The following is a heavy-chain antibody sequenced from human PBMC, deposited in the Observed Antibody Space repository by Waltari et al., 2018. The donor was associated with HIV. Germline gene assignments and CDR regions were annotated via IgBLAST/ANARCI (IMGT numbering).Heavy chain of an antibody. CDR2: IRQDESNG. J-gene: IGHJ4*02. Sequence: QVRLVESGGGVVPPGGSLRLSCAASGLTFSGYGIHWVRQAPGKGLGWVAFIRQDESNGYYRESVKGRFTISRDNSKNTGDLQMNNLKAEDTAVYYCGKDSNYFYDSTGYYCDFWGQGTLVTVSS. CDR1: GLTFSGYG. V-gene: IGHV3-30*02. CDR3: GKDSNYFYDSTGYYCDF. D-gene: IGHD3-3*01.